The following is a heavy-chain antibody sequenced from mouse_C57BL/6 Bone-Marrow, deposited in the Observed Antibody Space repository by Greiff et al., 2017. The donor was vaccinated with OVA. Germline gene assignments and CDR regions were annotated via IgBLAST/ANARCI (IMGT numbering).Heavy chain of an antibody. CDR2: INPSSGYT. D-gene: IGHD1-1*01. CDR1: GYTFTSYW. Sequence: VKLVESGAELAKPGASVKLSCKASGYTFTSYWMHWVKQRPGQALEWIGYINPSSGYTKNNQKFKDKATLTADKSSSTAYMQRSRLTYEDSAVYYCARSQGKILLRSSWGQGTLVTVSA. V-gene: IGHV1-7*01. J-gene: IGHJ3*01. CDR3: ARSQGKILLRSS.